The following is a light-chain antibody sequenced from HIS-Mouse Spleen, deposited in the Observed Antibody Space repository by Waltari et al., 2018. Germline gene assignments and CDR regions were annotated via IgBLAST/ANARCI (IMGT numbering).Light chain of an antibody. CDR1: QSVSSN. CDR3: QQYNNWWT. Sequence: EIVMTQSPATLSVSPGERANLSCRASQSVSSNLAWYQQKPGQAPRLPIYGASTRATGIPARFSGSGSGTEFTLTISSLQSEDFAVYYCQQYNNWWTFGQGTKVEIK. V-gene: IGKV3-15*01. J-gene: IGKJ1*01. CDR2: GAS.